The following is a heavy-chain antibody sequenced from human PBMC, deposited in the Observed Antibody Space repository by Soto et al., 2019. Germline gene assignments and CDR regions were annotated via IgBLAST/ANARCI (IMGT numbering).Heavy chain of an antibody. J-gene: IGHJ4*02. D-gene: IGHD3-3*01. CDR1: GFSLSTSGVG. CDR3: AHRLPYYYFWSGHYSAY. V-gene: IGHV2-5*01. Sequence: QITLKEPGPTLVKPTQTLTLTCTFSGFSLSTSGVGVGWIRQPQGKALEWLAPIYWNDDNRYSPSLKSRLTITKDTSKNQVVLTMTNMDPVDTATYYCAHRLPYYYFWSGHYSAYWGQGTLVTVSS. CDR2: IYWNDDN.